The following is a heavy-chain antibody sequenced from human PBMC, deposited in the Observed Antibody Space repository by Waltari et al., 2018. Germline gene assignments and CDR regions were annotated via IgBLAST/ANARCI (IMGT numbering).Heavy chain of an antibody. J-gene: IGHJ6*02. CDR1: GGSISSYY. Sequence: QVQLQESGPGLVKPSETLSLTCTVSGGSISSYYWSWIRQPPGKGLEWIGYIYYSGSTNYNPSLKSRVTISVDTSKNQFSLKLSSVTAADTAVYYCARDARGYSYVGYYYYGMDVWGQGTTVIVSS. D-gene: IGHD5-18*01. CDR3: ARDARGYSYVGYYYYGMDV. V-gene: IGHV4-59*01. CDR2: IYYSGST.